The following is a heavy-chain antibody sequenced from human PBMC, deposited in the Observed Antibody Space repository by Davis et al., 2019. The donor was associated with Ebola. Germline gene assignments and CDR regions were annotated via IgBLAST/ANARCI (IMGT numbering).Heavy chain of an antibody. V-gene: IGHV3-23*01. D-gene: IGHD1-1*01. CDR3: TSTPTGTTGGGVDY. Sequence: PGGSLRLSCAASGFVFSSYVMSWVRQAPGKGLEWVSAISGSGGSTYYADSVKGRFTISRDNSKNTLYLQMNSLRAEDTAVYYCTSTPTGTTGGGVDYWGQGTLVTVSS. CDR2: ISGSGGST. J-gene: IGHJ4*02. CDR1: GFVFSSYV.